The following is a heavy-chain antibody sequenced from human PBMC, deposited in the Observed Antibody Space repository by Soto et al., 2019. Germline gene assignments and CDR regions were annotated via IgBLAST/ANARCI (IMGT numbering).Heavy chain of an antibody. V-gene: IGHV3-15*01. CDR1: GFTFSNAW. D-gene: IGHD6-6*01. J-gene: IGHJ6*02. Sequence: EVQLVESGGGLVKPGGSLRLSCAASGFTFSNAWMSWVRQAPGKGLEWVGRIKSKTDGGTTDYAAPVKGRFTISRDDSKNTLYLQMNSLKTEDTAVYYCTTYCSSSVGYYYYYYGMDVWGQGTTVTVSS. CDR2: IKSKTDGGTT. CDR3: TTYCSSSVGYYYYYYGMDV.